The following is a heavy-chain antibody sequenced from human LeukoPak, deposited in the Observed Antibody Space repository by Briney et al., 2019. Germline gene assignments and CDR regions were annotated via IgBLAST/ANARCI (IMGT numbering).Heavy chain of an antibody. Sequence: SETLSLTCTVSGGSISSYYWSWIRRPPGKGLEWIGYIYDRGSTNYNPSLKSRVTISVDTSKKQFSLKLSSVTAADTAVYYCASVEKGYCSGGSCYPIWGQGTMVTVSS. CDR2: IYDRGST. CDR3: ASVEKGYCSGGSCYPI. J-gene: IGHJ3*02. D-gene: IGHD2-15*01. V-gene: IGHV4-59*01. CDR1: GGSISSYY.